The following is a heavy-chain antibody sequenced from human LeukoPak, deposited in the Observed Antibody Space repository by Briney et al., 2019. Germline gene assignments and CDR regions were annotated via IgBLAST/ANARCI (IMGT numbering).Heavy chain of an antibody. V-gene: IGHV3-21*01. CDR2: ISSSSSYI. CDR1: GFTFSSYS. J-gene: IGHJ5*02. CDR3: ARAHYYDSSGYYYDVT. D-gene: IGHD3-22*01. Sequence: GGSLRLSCAASGFTFSSYSMTWVRPAPGKGLEWVSSISSSSSYIYYADSVKGRFTISRDNAKNSLYLQMNSLRAEDTAVYYCARAHYYDSSGYYYDVTWGQGTLVTVSS.